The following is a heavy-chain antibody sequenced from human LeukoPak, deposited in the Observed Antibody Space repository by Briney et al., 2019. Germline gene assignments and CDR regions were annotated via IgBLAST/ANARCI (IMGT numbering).Heavy chain of an antibody. J-gene: IGHJ4*02. CDR3: ARRPGTDRSFDY. CDR2: IYYSGST. CDR1: GGSISSYY. D-gene: IGHD1-26*01. Sequence: PETLSLTCTVSGGSISSYYWSWIRQPPGKGLEWIGYIYYSGSTNYNPSLKSRVTISVDTSKDQFSLKLSSVTAADTAVYYCARRPGTDRSFDYWGQGTLVTVSS. V-gene: IGHV4-59*01.